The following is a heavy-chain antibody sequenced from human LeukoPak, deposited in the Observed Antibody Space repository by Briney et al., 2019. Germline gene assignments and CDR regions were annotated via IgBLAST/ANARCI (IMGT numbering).Heavy chain of an antibody. CDR3: AKDHPNYSSGWFYDY. V-gene: IGHV3-7*01. D-gene: IGHD6-19*01. CDR2: IKQDGSEK. Sequence: GGSLRLSCAASGFTFSSYWISWVRQAPGKGLEWVANIKQDGSEKYYVDSVKGRFTISRDNSKNTLYLQMNSLRAEDTAVYYCAKDHPNYSSGWFYDYWGQGTLVTVSS. J-gene: IGHJ4*02. CDR1: GFTFSSYW.